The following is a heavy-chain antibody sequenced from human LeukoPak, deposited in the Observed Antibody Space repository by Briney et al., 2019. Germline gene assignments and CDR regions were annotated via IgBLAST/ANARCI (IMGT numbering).Heavy chain of an antibody. V-gene: IGHV1-46*01. CDR2: INPRDGRT. Sequence: GASVKVSCKASGYTFTRYYMHWVRQAPGQGLELMGIINPRDGRTTYAQKFQGRVTMTRDTSTSTVYMELSSLRSEDTAVYYCARALWEYESSGLPQGDFDFWGQGTLVTVSS. D-gene: IGHD3-22*01. CDR3: ARALWEYESSGLPQGDFDF. J-gene: IGHJ4*02. CDR1: GYTFTRYY.